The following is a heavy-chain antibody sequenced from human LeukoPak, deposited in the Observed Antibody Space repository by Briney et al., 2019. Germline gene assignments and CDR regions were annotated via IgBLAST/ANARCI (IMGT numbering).Heavy chain of an antibody. CDR2: FDPEDGET. V-gene: IGHV1-24*01. CDR1: GYTLTELS. Sequence: GASVEVSCKVSGYTLTELSMHWVRQAPGKGLEWMGGFDPEDGETIYAQKFQGRVTMTEDTSTDTAYMELSSLRSEDTAVYYCATAATEWGGFDYWGQGTLVTVSS. J-gene: IGHJ4*02. D-gene: IGHD3-16*01. CDR3: ATAATEWGGFDY.